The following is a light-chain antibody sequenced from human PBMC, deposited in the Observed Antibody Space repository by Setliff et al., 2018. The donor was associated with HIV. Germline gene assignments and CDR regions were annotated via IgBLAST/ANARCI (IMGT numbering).Light chain of an antibody. CDR1: NSDVGGYNY. V-gene: IGLV2-23*02. CDR3: CSYAGNANFV. Sequence: QSVLTQPASVSGPPGQSITISCTGTNSDVGGYNYVSWYQQHPGKVPKLMIYEVSKWPSGVSNHFSGSKSGNTAFLTISGLQTEDEAEYYCCSYAGNANFVFGTGTKVTVL. CDR2: EVS. J-gene: IGLJ1*01.